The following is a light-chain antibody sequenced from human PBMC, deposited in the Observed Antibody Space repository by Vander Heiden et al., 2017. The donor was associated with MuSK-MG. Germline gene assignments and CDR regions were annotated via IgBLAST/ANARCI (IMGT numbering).Light chain of an antibody. V-gene: IGKV3-15*01. J-gene: IGKJ1*01. CDR1: QSVSSN. CDR2: GAS. Sequence: EIVMTQSPDTLSVSQGERATLSCRASQSVSSNLAWYQQKPGQAPRLLIYGASPRATGIPARFSGSGDGKEFTLTISSRQSEDFAVYYCQQHKNWPPWTFGQGTKVEIK. CDR3: QQHKNWPPWT.